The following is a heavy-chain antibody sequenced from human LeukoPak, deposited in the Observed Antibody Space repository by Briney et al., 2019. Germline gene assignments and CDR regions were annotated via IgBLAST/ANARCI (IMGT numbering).Heavy chain of an antibody. CDR1: GYTLTELS. Sequence: ASVKVSCKVSGYTLTELSMHWVRQAPGKGLEWMGGFDPEDGETIYAQKFQGRVTMTEDTSTDTAYMELSSLRSEDTAVYYCATGARGPYGSGSCYYYYGMDVWGQGTTVTVSS. D-gene: IGHD3-10*01. CDR3: ATGARGPYGSGSCYYYYGMDV. V-gene: IGHV1-24*01. CDR2: FDPEDGET. J-gene: IGHJ6*02.